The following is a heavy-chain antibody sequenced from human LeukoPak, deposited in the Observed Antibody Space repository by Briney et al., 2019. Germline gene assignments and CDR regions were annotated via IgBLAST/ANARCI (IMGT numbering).Heavy chain of an antibody. J-gene: IGHJ2*01. CDR1: GGSISSCY. CDR2: IYYSGST. D-gene: IGHD3-9*01. V-gene: IGHV4-59*01. CDR3: ARTIRHYDILTGLGIRYFDL. Sequence: PSETLSLTCTVSGGSISSCYWSWIRQPPGKGLEWIGYIYYSGSTNYNPSLKSRVTISVDTSKNQFSLKLSSVTAADTAVYYCARTIRHYDILTGLGIRYFDLWGRGTLVTVSS.